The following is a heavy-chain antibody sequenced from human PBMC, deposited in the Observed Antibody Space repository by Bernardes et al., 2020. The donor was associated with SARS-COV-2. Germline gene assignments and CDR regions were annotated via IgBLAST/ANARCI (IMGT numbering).Heavy chain of an antibody. V-gene: IGHV3-48*02. CDR3: ARDSEVVPANPGYYYYGMDV. CDR1: GFTFSSYS. CDR2: ISSSSSTI. Sequence: GGSLRLSRAASGFTFSSYSMNWVRQAPGKGLEWVSYISSSSSTIYYADSVKGRFTISRDNAKNSLYLQMNSLRDEDTAVYYCARDSEVVPANPGYYYYGMDVWGQGTTVTVSS. J-gene: IGHJ6*02. D-gene: IGHD2-2*01.